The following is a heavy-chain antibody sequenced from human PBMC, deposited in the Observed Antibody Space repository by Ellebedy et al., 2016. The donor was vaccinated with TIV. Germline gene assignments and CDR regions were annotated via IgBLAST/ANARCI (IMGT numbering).Heavy chain of an antibody. D-gene: IGHD3-22*01. J-gene: IGHJ4*02. CDR2: IYYSGST. Sequence: MPSETLSLTCTVSGGSISSSSYYRGWIRQPPGKGLEWIGSIYYSGSTYYNPSLKSRVTISVDTSKNQFPLKLSSVTAADTAVYYCASRGATYDSSGDFDYWGQGTLVTVSS. V-gene: IGHV4-39*01. CDR3: ASRGATYDSSGDFDY. CDR1: GGSISSSSYY.